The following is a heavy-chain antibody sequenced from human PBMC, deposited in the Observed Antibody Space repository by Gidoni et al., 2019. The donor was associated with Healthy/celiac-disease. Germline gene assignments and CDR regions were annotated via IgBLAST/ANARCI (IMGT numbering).Heavy chain of an antibody. Sequence: QVQLVQSGAEVKKPGASVKVSCKASGYTFTSYGISWVRQATGQGLEWMGWISAYNGNTNYAQKLQGRVTMTTDTSTSTAYMELRSLRSDDTAVYYCARGHLDFWSGYPNYYGMDVWGQGTTVTVSS. D-gene: IGHD3-3*01. V-gene: IGHV1-18*01. CDR2: ISAYNGNT. CDR1: GYTFTSYG. CDR3: ARGHLDFWSGYPNYYGMDV. J-gene: IGHJ6*02.